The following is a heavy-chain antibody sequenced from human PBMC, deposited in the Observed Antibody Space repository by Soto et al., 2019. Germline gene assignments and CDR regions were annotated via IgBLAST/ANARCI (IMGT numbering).Heavy chain of an antibody. CDR3: ARGDYYDSSGPFSDAFDI. V-gene: IGHV3-7*04. CDR1: GFTFSSYW. D-gene: IGHD3-22*01. J-gene: IGHJ3*02. Sequence: GSLRLSCAAAGFTFSSYWMSWVRQAPGKGLEWVANIKPDGSEKWYVDSVKGRFTISRDNAKNSLYLQMNSLRAEDTAVYYCARGDYYDSSGPFSDAFDIWGQGTMVTVSS. CDR2: IKPDGSEK.